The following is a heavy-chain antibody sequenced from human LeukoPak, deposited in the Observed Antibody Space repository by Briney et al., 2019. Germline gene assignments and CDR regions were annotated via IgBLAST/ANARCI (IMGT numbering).Heavy chain of an antibody. D-gene: IGHD6-19*01. CDR1: GGSISSGGYS. J-gene: IGHJ4*02. CDR3: ARRSRQWLVHDY. Sequence: SETLSLTCAVSGGSISSGGYSWSWIRQPPGKGLEWIGYIYHSGSTYYNPSLKSRVTISVDRSKNQFSLKLSSVTAADTAAYYCARRSRQWLVHDYWGQGTLVTVSS. V-gene: IGHV4-30-2*01. CDR2: IYHSGST.